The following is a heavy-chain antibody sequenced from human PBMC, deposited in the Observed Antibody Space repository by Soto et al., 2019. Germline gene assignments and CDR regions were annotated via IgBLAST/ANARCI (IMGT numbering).Heavy chain of an antibody. Sequence: EVQLVESGGGLVQPGGSLRLSCAASGFTFSTYWMTWVRQAPGKGLECVANINQDGYEEYYVDTVKGRFTISRDNAKNTLYLQMDRLRAENTARYYCVGQWGDPDHWGQGTLVTVSS. CDR3: VGQWGDPDH. V-gene: IGHV3-7*01. CDR2: INQDGYEE. CDR1: GFTFSTYW. D-gene: IGHD1-26*01. J-gene: IGHJ4*02.